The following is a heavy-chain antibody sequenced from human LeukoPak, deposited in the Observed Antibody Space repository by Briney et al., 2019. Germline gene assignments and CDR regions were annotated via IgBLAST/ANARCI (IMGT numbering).Heavy chain of an antibody. J-gene: IGHJ2*01. D-gene: IGHD2-21*01. CDR1: GYSFSTYW. CDR3: ASFPDWIADFDL. V-gene: IGHV5-51*01. CDR2: FYPGDSDA. Sequence: GESLKTSWKGSGYSFSTYWIGWVRQMPGKGLAWMGIFYPGDSDARYSPSFQGQVTFSADKSISTAYLHWSSLKASDTAMYYCASFPDWIADFDLWGRRTLVTVSS.